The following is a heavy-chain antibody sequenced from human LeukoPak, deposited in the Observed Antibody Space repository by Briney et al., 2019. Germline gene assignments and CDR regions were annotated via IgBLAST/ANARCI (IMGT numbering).Heavy chain of an antibody. CDR3: ARVVDTHFDY. CDR2: IKSDGSTT. D-gene: IGHD5-18*01. Sequence: GGSLRLSCAASGFTFSSYWMHRVRQAPGKGLVWVSRIKSDGSTTTYADSVKGRFTTSRDNAKNTLYLQMNSLRAEDTAVYYCARVVDTHFDYWGQGTLVTVSS. V-gene: IGHV3-74*01. J-gene: IGHJ4*02. CDR1: GFTFSSYW.